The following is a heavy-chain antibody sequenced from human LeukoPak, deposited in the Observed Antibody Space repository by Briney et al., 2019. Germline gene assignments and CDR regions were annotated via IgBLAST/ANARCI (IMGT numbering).Heavy chain of an antibody. CDR2: INHSGST. D-gene: IGHD4-11*01. V-gene: IGHV4-39*07. Sequence: SETLSLTCTVSGGSISSSSYYWGWIRQPPGKGLEWIGEINHSGSTNYNPSLKSRVTISVDTSKNQFSLKLSSVTAADTAVYYCARARSRNYDYWGQGTLVTVSS. J-gene: IGHJ4*02. CDR1: GGSISSSSYY. CDR3: ARARSRNYDY.